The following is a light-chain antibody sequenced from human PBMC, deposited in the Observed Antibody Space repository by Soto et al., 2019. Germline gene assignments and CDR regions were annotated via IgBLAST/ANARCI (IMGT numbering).Light chain of an antibody. J-gene: IGKJ5*01. Sequence: DFVMTQSLDSLAVSLGERATINCKSSQSVLSTSNNKNYLAWFQHKPGQPPKLVIYWASVRASGVPDRFSGSGSGTDFTLTISSLQAEDVEVYYCQQYHSDPITFGQGTRLEIK. V-gene: IGKV4-1*01. CDR3: QQYHSDPIT. CDR2: WAS. CDR1: QSVLSTSNNKNY.